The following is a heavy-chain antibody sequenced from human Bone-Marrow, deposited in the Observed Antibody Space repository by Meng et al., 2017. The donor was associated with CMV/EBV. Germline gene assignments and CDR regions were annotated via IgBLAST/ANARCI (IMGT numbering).Heavy chain of an antibody. V-gene: IGHV3-7*01. J-gene: IGHJ3*02. CDR2: IKQDGSEK. Sequence: GGSLRLSCAASGFTFSNYWMNWVRQAPGKGLEWVANIKQDGSEKYYVDSVKGRFSISRDNAKNSLYLQMNGLRAEDTAVYYCARGASYDFWSGYYKGDGFDIWGQGTMVTVSS. CDR1: GFTFSNYW. CDR3: ARGASYDFWSGYYKGDGFDI. D-gene: IGHD3-3*01.